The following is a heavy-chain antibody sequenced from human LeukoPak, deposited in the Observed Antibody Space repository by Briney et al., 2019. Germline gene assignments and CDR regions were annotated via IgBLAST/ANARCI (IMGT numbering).Heavy chain of an antibody. CDR2: INQDGREK. J-gene: IGHJ4*02. CDR3: AKNGEEFDY. Sequence: PGGSLRLSCAASGFTFSSNWMTWVRQAPGKGLEWVANINQDGREKYYVHSVKGRFTISRDNAKNSLYLQMHSLRAEDTAVYYCAKNGEEFDYWGQGTLVTVSS. D-gene: IGHD4-17*01. CDR1: GFTFSSNW. V-gene: IGHV3-7*01.